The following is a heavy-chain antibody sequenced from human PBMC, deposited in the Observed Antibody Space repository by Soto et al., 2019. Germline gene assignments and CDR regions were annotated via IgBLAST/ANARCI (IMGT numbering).Heavy chain of an antibody. CDR3: TRAWDRSGFLWASYGMDV. J-gene: IGHJ6*02. CDR1: GCTFSSYG. V-gene: IGHV3-33*01. CDR2: IWYDGSNR. Sequence: GGSLRLSCAASGCTFSSYGMHWVRQAPGKGLEWVAAIWYDGSNRYCADSVKGRFTISRDTSKNTLDLPMNSLRAEATAVYYCTRAWDRSGFLWASYGMDVWGQGPTVTVSS. D-gene: IGHD6-19*01.